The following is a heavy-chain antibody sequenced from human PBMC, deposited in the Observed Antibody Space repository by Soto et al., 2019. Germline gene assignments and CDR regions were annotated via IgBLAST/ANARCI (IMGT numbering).Heavy chain of an antibody. CDR1: GGSIDNFY. CDR3: ARDRGPRRIKPFDI. D-gene: IGHD2-15*01. CDR2: IYYTGST. V-gene: IGHV4-59*01. Sequence: PSVPQRLPWTVAGGSIDNFYGRWIRKPPGKGLEWIGYIYYTGSTNYNPSLKSRVTISVDTSKKQFSLTLSAVTAADTAVYYCARDRGPRRIKPFDIWGQGTMVTGSS. J-gene: IGHJ3*02.